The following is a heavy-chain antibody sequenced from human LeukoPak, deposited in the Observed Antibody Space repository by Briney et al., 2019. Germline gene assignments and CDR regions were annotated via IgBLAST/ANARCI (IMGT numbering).Heavy chain of an antibody. V-gene: IGHV1-46*01. J-gene: IGHJ4*02. D-gene: IGHD6-13*01. CDR2: INPSGGST. CDR3: AKSVAAAGIDY. Sequence: ASVKVSCKASGYTFTSYYMHWVRQAPGQGLEWMGIINPSGGSTSYAQKFQGRVTMTRDTSTSTVYMELSSLRSEDTAVYYCAKSVAAAGIDYWGQGTLVTVSS. CDR1: GYTFTSYY.